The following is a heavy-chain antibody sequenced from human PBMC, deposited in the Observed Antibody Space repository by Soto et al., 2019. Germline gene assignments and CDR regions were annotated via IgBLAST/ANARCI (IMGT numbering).Heavy chain of an antibody. CDR2: ISAYNGNT. Sequence: ASVKVSCKASGYTFTSYGISWVRQAPGQGXEWMGWISAYNGNTNYAQKLQGRVTMTTDTSTSTAYMGLRSLRSDDTAVYYCAREGRGKKAGYNGLVSLGYWGQGTLVTVCS. CDR3: AREGRGKKAGYNGLVSLGY. D-gene: IGHD2-2*02. CDR1: GYTFTSYG. V-gene: IGHV1-18*04. J-gene: IGHJ4*02.